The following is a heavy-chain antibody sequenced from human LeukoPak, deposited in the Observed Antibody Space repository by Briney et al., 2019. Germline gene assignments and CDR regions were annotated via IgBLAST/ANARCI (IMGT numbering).Heavy chain of an antibody. CDR1: GFTFSSYA. D-gene: IGHD2-21*01. J-gene: IGHJ3*02. CDR3: AREMWHAFDI. V-gene: IGHV3-30-3*01. CDR2: ISYDGSNK. Sequence: GGSLRLSCAASGFTFSSYAMHWVRQAPGKGLEWVAVISYDGSNKYYADSVKGRFTISRDNSKNTLYLQMNSLRAEDTAVYYCAREMWHAFDIWGQGTMVTVSS.